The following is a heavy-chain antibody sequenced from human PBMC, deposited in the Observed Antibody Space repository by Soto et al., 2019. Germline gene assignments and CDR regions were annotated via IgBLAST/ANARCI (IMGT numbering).Heavy chain of an antibody. J-gene: IGHJ4*02. Sequence: PGGSPRLSCAASGFTFSNAWLSWVRQAPGKGLEWVGRIKSKTDGGTTDYTAPVKGRFTISRDDSKNTLYLQMNSLKIEDTAVYYCTTGSTSTKNYWGQGTLVTVSS. V-gene: IGHV3-15*01. CDR3: TTGSTSTKNY. D-gene: IGHD6-6*01. CDR2: IKSKTDGGTT. CDR1: GFTFSNAW.